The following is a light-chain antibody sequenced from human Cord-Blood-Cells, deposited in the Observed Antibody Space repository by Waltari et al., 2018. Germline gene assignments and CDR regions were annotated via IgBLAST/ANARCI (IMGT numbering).Light chain of an antibody. Sequence: DIQMTQSPSSLSASVGDRVTITCQANQDISNYLNWYQQKPGKAPKLLTYDASNLETGVPTRCSGSGSGTDFTFTISSLQPEDIATYYCQQYDNLPTFGGGTKVEIK. CDR2: DAS. J-gene: IGKJ4*01. CDR1: QDISNY. V-gene: IGKV1-33*01. CDR3: QQYDNLPT.